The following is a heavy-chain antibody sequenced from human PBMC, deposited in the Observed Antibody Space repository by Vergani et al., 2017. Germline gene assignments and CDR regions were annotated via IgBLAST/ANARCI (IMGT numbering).Heavy chain of an antibody. D-gene: IGHD3-22*01. J-gene: IGHJ4*02. CDR1: GYSFTNYW. CDR2: IHPADADT. CDR3: ARLYGRDSSGSKYFDY. V-gene: IGHV5-51*01. Sequence: EVQLVQSGAEVKKPGASLKISCQISGYSFTNYWIGCVRQMPGKGLEWMGIIHPADADTRYSPSFQGQVTISVDKSNSTAYLQRSSLRASESAMYYCARLYGRDSSGSKYFDYWGQGTLVTVSS.